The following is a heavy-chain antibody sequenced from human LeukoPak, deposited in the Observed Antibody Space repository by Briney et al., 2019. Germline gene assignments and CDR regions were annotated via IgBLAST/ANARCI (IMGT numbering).Heavy chain of an antibody. D-gene: IGHD2-21*01. CDR3: ARTQPIEPYYYVDV. Sequence: SETLSLTCTVSGGSISSYYWNWIRQPPGKGLEGIGHISYSGSTNYNPSPKSRLTISVDTSKNQFSLKLSSVTAADTAIYYCARTQPIEPYYYVDVWGTGTTVTVSS. CDR2: ISYSGST. CDR1: GGSISSYY. J-gene: IGHJ6*03. V-gene: IGHV4-59*08.